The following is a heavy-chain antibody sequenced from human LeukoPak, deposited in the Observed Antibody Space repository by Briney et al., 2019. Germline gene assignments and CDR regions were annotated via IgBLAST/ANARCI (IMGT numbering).Heavy chain of an antibody. CDR1: GFTVGSDY. J-gene: IGHJ4*02. D-gene: IGHD6-19*01. Sequence: GGSLRLSCAASGFTVGSDYMGWVRQAPEKGLEWVSLISSGGSTYYADSLKGRFTISRDNSKNTLYLQMNSLRAEDTAVYYCARDSTGWTFDYWGQGTLVTVSS. CDR3: ARDSTGWTFDY. CDR2: ISSGGST. V-gene: IGHV3-66*01.